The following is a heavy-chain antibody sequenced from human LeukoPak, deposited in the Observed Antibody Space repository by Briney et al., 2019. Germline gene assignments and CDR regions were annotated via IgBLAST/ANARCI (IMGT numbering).Heavy chain of an antibody. Sequence: GGSLRLSCAASGFTFSSYSMNWVRQAPGKGLGWVSSISSSSSYIYYADSVKGRFTISRDNAKNSLYLQMNSLRAEDTAVYYRASGSGDYGDYFNWFDPWGQGTLVTVSS. CDR3: ASGSGDYGDYFNWFDP. CDR2: ISSSSSYI. J-gene: IGHJ5*02. D-gene: IGHD4-17*01. CDR1: GFTFSSYS. V-gene: IGHV3-21*01.